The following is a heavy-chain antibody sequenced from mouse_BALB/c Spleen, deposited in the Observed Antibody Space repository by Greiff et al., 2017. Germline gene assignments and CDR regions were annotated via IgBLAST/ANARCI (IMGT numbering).Heavy chain of an antibody. CDR3: TRGGYYFDY. CDR2: ISSGGSYT. J-gene: IGHJ2*01. Sequence: EVQLQESGGGLVKPGGSLKLSCAASGFTFSSYTMSWVRQTPEKRLEWVATISSGGSYTYYPDSVKGRFTISRDNAKNTLYLQMSSLKSEDTAMYYCTRGGYYFDYWGQGTTLTVSS. CDR1: GFTFSSYT. V-gene: IGHV5-6-4*01.